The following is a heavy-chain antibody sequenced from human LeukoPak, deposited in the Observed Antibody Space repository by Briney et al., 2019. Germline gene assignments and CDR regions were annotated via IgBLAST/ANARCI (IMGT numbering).Heavy chain of an antibody. V-gene: IGHV3-21*01. J-gene: IGHJ3*01. CDR1: GFTFSSYS. Sequence: GGSLRLSCAASGFTFSSYSMNWVRQAPGKGLEWVSSISSSSSYIYYADSVKGRFTISRDNAKNSLYLQMNSLRAEDPAVYYFARDRGIVVVVAVTDAQDYAFDFWGQGTMVTVSS. CDR3: ARDRGIVVVVAVTDAQDYAFDF. D-gene: IGHD2-15*01. CDR2: ISSSSSYI.